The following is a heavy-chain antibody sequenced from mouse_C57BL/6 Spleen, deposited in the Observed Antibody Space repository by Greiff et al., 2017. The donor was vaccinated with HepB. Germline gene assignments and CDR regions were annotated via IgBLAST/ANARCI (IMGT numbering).Heavy chain of an antibody. V-gene: IGHV5-4*01. Sequence: EVQLQESGGGLVKPGGSLKLSCAASGFTFSSYAMSWVRQTPEKRLEWVATISDGGSYTYYPDNVKGRFTISRDNAKNNLYLQMSHLKSEDTAMYYCAVSNHYAMDYWGQGTSVTVSS. CDR2: ISDGGSYT. J-gene: IGHJ4*01. D-gene: IGHD2-5*01. CDR3: AVSNHYAMDY. CDR1: GFTFSSYA.